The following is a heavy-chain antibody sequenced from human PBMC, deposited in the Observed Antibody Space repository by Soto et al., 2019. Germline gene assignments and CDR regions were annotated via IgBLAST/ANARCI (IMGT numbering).Heavy chain of an antibody. V-gene: IGHV1-8*01. CDR3: ARGRKWFDP. CDR1: GYTFTSYD. CDR2: MNPNSGNT. J-gene: IGHJ5*02. Sequence: QVQLVQSGAEVTKPGASVKVSCKASGYTFTSYDINWVRQATGQGLEWMGWMNPNSGNTGYAQRCQGRVTMTSNTSISTADIELSSLRSEDTAVYYCARGRKWFDPWGQGTLGTVSS.